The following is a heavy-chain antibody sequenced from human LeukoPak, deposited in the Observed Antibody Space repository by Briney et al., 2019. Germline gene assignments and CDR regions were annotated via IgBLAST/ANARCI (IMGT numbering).Heavy chain of an antibody. D-gene: IGHD2-8*01. V-gene: IGHV4-39*01. Sequence: PSETLSLTCTVSGDSISSSDYCWSWIRQPPRRGLEFVGCLYFSGSTYYNPSLNGRVTISVDTSKNQFSLNLYSMTAADTALYFCARHRSHHGWFDPWGQGTLVTVSS. CDR3: ARHRSHHGWFDP. J-gene: IGHJ5*02. CDR1: GDSISSSDYC. CDR2: LYFSGST.